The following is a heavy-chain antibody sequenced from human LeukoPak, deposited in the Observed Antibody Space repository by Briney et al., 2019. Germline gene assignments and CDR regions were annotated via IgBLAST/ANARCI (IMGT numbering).Heavy chain of an antibody. CDR1: GFTFSSYS. J-gene: IGHJ4*02. Sequence: GGSLRPSCAASGFTFSSYSMNWVRQAPGKGLEWVSYISSSSSTIYYADSVKGRFTISRDNAKNSLYLQMNSLRAEDTAVYYCARKTPHDYWGQGTLVTVSS. CDR3: ARKTPHDY. V-gene: IGHV3-48*04. CDR2: ISSSSSTI.